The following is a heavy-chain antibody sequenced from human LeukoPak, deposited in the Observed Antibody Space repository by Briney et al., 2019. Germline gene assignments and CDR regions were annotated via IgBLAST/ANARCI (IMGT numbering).Heavy chain of an antibody. Sequence: GGSPTLSCQASGFTFKIYSMNWVRQAPGKGLEWVSSISSSSSYIYYADSVKGRFTISRDNAKNSLYLQTNSLRAEDKAVYYCASYNWNGEGGMDVWGQGTTVTVSS. V-gene: IGHV3-21*01. CDR3: ASYNWNGEGGMDV. CDR2: ISSSSSYI. CDR1: GFTFKIYS. D-gene: IGHD1-1*01. J-gene: IGHJ6*02.